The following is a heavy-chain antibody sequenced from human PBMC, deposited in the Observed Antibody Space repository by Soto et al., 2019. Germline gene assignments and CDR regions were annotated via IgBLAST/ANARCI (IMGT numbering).Heavy chain of an antibody. CDR3: ASEPKTSGGQHWAFNYFDS. D-gene: IGHD7-27*01. J-gene: IGHJ4*02. V-gene: IGHV3-30-3*01. CDR1: GFSFSISP. Sequence: GGSLRPSCAASGFSFSISPMHWVRQAPGKGPEWVALISYDGTNKFYADSVKGRFTISRDNAKSTLYSQVDSLRPEDAAVYYCASEPKTSGGQHWAFNYFDSWGQGTLVTVSS. CDR2: ISYDGTNK.